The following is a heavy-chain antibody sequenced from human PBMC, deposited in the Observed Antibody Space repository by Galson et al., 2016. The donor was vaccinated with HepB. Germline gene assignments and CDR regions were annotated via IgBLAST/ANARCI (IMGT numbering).Heavy chain of an antibody. CDR2: IRTAGDT. Sequence: SLRLSCAASGFTLSSYDIHWVRQVMGKGLEWVADIRTAGDTFYRDSVKGRFTISRENANNSLSLQMNSLRVGDTAVYYCARAMEGANRDYYVYGLDVWGQGTTVTVSS. CDR3: ARAMEGANRDYYVYGLDV. J-gene: IGHJ6*02. CDR1: GFTLSSYD. V-gene: IGHV3-13*01. D-gene: IGHD1-26*01.